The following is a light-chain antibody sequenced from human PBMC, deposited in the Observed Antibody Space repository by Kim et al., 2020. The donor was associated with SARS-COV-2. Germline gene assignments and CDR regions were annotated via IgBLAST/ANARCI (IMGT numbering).Light chain of an antibody. CDR2: RDI. CDR3: QEWDSSTAWV. J-gene: IGLJ3*02. CDR1: NIGSKS. V-gene: IGLV3-9*01. Sequence: VALRQTARTTCGGNNIGSKSVHWCQRKPGQTPVLVIYRDINLPSGIPERFSGSDSGNTATLTISRAQALEVSDYYCQEWDSSTAWVFGEGTQLTFL.